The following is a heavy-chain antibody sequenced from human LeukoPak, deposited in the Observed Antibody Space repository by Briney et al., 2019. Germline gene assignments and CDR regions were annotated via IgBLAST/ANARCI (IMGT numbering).Heavy chain of an antibody. CDR2: IIPIFGTA. Sequence: ASVKVSCKASGGTFSSYAISWVRQAPGQGLEWMGGIIPIFGTANYAQKFQGRVTITADESTSTAYMELSSLRSEDTAVYYRARDRVVGAGYFDYWGQGTLVTVSS. J-gene: IGHJ4*02. CDR3: ARDRVVGAGYFDY. D-gene: IGHD1-26*01. CDR1: GGTFSSYA. V-gene: IGHV1-69*13.